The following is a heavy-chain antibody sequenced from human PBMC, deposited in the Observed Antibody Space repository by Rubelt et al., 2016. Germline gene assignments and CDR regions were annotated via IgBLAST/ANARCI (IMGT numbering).Heavy chain of an antibody. Sequence: GAEVKKPGASVKVSCKASGYTFTGYYMHWVRQAPGQGLEWMGWINPNSGGTNYAQKFQGRVTMTRDTSISTAYMELSRLRSDDTAVYYCARVTPYSSSWSEFDYWGQGALVTVSS. CDR3: ARVTPYSSSWSEFDY. J-gene: IGHJ4*02. CDR1: GYTFTGYY. D-gene: IGHD6-13*01. CDR2: INPNSGGT. V-gene: IGHV1-2*02.